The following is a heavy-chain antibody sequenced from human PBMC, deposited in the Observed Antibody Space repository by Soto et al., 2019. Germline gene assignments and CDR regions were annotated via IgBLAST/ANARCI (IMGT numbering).Heavy chain of an antibody. J-gene: IGHJ6*02. D-gene: IGHD1-7*01. CDR3: AKDFELPDGDYYHYGMDV. V-gene: IGHV3-30*18. Sequence: QVHLVESGGGVVQSGGSLRLSCLDSGFDFSSHGMYWVRQAPGRGLEWVALISYEGSHKFYVDSLKGRFTISRDNSKHTLYLHMSSLTPEDTALYYCAKDFELPDGDYYHYGMDVWGQGTTVSVSS. CDR1: GFDFSSHG. CDR2: ISYEGSHK.